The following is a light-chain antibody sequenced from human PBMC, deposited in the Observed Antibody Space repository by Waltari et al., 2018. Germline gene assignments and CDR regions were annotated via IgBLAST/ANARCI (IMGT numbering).Light chain of an antibody. CDR1: GPDIGFYNY. J-gene: IGLJ1*01. V-gene: IGLV2-14*03. CDR3: SSYAGSSTFI. CDR2: DVT. Sequence: QAALTQPPSVSGSPGQAVTISCAGTGPDIGFYNYVSWYQQHPGKAPKLMIYDVTKRPSGVSVRFSGSKSGNTASLTVSGLQGEDEADYFCSSYAGSSTFIFGSGTRLTVL.